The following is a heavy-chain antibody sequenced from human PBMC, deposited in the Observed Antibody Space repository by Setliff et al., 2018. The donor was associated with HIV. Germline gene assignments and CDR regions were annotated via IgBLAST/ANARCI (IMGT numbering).Heavy chain of an antibody. Sequence: SETLSLTCSVSGGSITGYYWSWIRQHPGKGLEWIGYIFYSGSTTYNPSLKSRLTISIDTSKNRFSLKLKSVTAADTAVYYCAREPATYNGYNWDYYGTDLWGQGTTVTVSS. CDR3: AREPATYNGYNWDYYGTDL. CDR2: IFYSGST. J-gene: IGHJ6*02. D-gene: IGHD5-12*01. CDR1: GGSITGYY. V-gene: IGHV4-31*02.